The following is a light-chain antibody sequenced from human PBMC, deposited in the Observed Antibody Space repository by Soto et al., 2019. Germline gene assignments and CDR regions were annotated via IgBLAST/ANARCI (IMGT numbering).Light chain of an antibody. Sequence: EIVLTQSPATLSWSPGERATLSCRASQCVSSYLAWYQQKPGQAPRLLIYDASNRATGIPARFSGSGSGTDFTLTISSLEPEDFAVYYWQQRSNWPRFGQGTK. CDR2: DAS. CDR1: QCVSSY. CDR3: QQRSNWPR. V-gene: IGKV3-11*01. J-gene: IGKJ1*01.